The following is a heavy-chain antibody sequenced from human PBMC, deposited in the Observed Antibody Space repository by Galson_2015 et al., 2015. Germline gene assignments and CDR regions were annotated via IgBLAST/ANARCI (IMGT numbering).Heavy chain of an antibody. CDR3: ARAVRGVSIDD. V-gene: IGHV3-33*03. CDR1: GFTFSSHG. Sequence: SLRLSCAASGFTFSSHGMHWVRQAPGKGLERVALIWYDGSNKYYADAVKGRFTTSRDDSKNTVYLQMNSLRADDTAVYYCARAVRGVSIDDWGQGALVTVSS. D-gene: IGHD3-10*01. J-gene: IGHJ4*02. CDR2: IWYDGSNK.